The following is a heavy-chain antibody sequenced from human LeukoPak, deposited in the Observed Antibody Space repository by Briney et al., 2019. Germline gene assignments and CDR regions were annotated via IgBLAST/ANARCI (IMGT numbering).Heavy chain of an antibody. CDR1: GFTFSSYG. CDR2: IWYDGSNK. D-gene: IGHD6-13*01. CDR3: ARGSYGSSWYVVDY. Sequence: GGSVRLSCAASGFTFSSYGMHWVRQAAGKGREWVAVIWYDGSNKYYADSVKGRFTISRDNSKNTLYLQMNSLRAEDTAVYYCARGSYGSSWYVVDYWGQGTLVIVSS. V-gene: IGHV3-33*01. J-gene: IGHJ4*02.